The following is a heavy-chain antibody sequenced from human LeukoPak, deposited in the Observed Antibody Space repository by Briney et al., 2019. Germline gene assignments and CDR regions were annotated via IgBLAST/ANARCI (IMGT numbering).Heavy chain of an antibody. J-gene: IGHJ4*02. CDR2: ISDSGGET. V-gene: IGHV3-23*01. CDR3: ARDLYSGSYCVDY. CDR1: GFTFSRYV. D-gene: IGHD1-26*01. Sequence: GSLRLSCAASGFTFSRYVMSWVRQAPGKGLEWVSSISDSGGETHYADSVKGRFTISRDNSKNTLYLQMNSLRAEDTAVYYCARDLYSGSYCVDYWGQGTLVTVSS.